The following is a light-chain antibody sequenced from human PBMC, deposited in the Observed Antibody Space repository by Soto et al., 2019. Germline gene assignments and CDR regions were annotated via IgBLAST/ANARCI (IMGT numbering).Light chain of an antibody. CDR3: QQYNKWPLT. V-gene: IGKV3-15*01. Sequence: EIVMTQSPATLSVSPGERATLSCRASQSVSSNLAWYQQKLGQAPRLLIHGASTRATGIPARFSGSGSGTEFTLTICSLQSEDSAVYYCQQYNKWPLTFGGGTKVDIK. CDR1: QSVSSN. J-gene: IGKJ4*01. CDR2: GAS.